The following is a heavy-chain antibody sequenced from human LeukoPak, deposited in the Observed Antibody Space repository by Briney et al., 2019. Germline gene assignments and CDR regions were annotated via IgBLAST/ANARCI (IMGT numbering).Heavy chain of an antibody. CDR3: ASGTVVTPRLGYYYYMDV. CDR1: GGSISGSSYY. CDR2: IYYSGST. Sequence: PSETLSLTCTVSGGSISGSSYYWGWIRQPPGKGLEWIGSIYYSGSTYYNPSLKSRVTISVDTSKNQFSLKLSSVTAADTAVYYCASGTVVTPRLGYYYYMDVWGKGTTVTVSS. D-gene: IGHD4-23*01. V-gene: IGHV4-39*07. J-gene: IGHJ6*03.